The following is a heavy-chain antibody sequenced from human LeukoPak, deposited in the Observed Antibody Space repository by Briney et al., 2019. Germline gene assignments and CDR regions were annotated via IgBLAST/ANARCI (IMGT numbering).Heavy chain of an antibody. CDR3: ARDPYYYDSSGFPYFDY. CDR2: MTSSSRYI. CDR1: RFTFICYS. D-gene: IGHD3-22*01. V-gene: IGHV3-21*01. Sequence: RALRLASPASRFTFICYSMNWVRQAPGKGLEWVSFMTSSSRYIFYADSVKGRFTISRDNAKNSLYLQMNSLRAEDTAVYYCARDPYYYDSSGFPYFDYWGQGTLVTVSS. J-gene: IGHJ4*02.